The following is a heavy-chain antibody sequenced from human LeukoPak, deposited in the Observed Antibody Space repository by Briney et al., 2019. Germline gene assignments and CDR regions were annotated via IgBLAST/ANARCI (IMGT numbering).Heavy chain of an antibody. CDR1: GYTLTQLS. CDR3: ATGLVKRLDSSGYYSGHDDAFDI. CDR2: FEPEDGET. Sequence: ASVKGSCKVSGYTLTQLSMHWVRQAPGKGLEWMGGFEPEDGETIYAQKFQGRVTMTEDTSTDTAYMELSSLRSEDTAVYYCATGLVKRLDSSGYYSGHDDAFDIWGQGTMVTVSS. J-gene: IGHJ3*02. D-gene: IGHD3-22*01. V-gene: IGHV1-24*01.